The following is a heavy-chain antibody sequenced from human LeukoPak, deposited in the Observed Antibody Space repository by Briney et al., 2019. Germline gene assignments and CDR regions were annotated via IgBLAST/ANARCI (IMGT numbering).Heavy chain of an antibody. J-gene: IGHJ4*02. V-gene: IGHV3-7*01. CDR2: IKQDGSEK. CDR1: GFTFSNYW. Sequence: GGSLRLSCAASGFTFSNYWMSWVRQAPGKGLEWVANIKQDGSEKYFVDSVKGRFTISRDNAKNSLYLQMNSLRAEDTAVYYCARDRFRPLFDYWGQGTLVTVSS. CDR3: ARDRFRPLFDY.